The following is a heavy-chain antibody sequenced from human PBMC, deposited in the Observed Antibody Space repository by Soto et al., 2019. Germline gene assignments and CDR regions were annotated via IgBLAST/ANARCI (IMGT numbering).Heavy chain of an antibody. J-gene: IGHJ4*02. Sequence: QVQLVQSGAEVKQPGASVKVSCKASGYTFTSYGISWVRQAPGQGLEWMGWISAYHGNTNYAQKLQGRVTMTTDTSTSTAYMELRSLRSDETAVYYCARLYRITMVRGELSEYWGQGTLVTVSS. CDR2: ISAYHGNT. CDR1: GYTFTSYG. V-gene: IGHV1-18*01. CDR3: ARLYRITMVRGELSEY. D-gene: IGHD3-10*01.